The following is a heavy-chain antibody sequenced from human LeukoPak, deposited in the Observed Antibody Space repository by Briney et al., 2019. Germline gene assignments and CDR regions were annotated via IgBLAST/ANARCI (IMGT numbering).Heavy chain of an antibody. CDR3: ARFNSGSYQHYFDY. D-gene: IGHD1-26*01. J-gene: IGHJ4*02. CDR2: IYTSGST. CDR1: GGSISSGSYY. Sequence: SETLSLTCTVSGGSISSGSYYWSWIRQPAGKGLEWIGRIYTSGSTNYNPSLKSRVTISVDTSKNQFSLKLSSVTAADTAVYYCARFNSGSYQHYFDYWGQGTLVTASS. V-gene: IGHV4-61*02.